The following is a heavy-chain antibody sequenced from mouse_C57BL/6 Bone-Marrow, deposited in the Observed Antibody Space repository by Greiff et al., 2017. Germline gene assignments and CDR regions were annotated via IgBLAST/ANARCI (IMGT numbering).Heavy chain of an antibody. Sequence: EVQLVESGGGLVQPGGSLKLSCAASGFTFSDYYMYWVRQTPEKRLEWVAYISNGGGSTYYPDTVKGRFTISRDNAKNTLYLQMSRLKSEDTAMYYCARHRHYYAMDYWGQGTSVTVSS. CDR3: ARHRHYYAMDY. CDR1: GFTFSDYY. CDR2: ISNGGGST. J-gene: IGHJ4*01. V-gene: IGHV5-12*01.